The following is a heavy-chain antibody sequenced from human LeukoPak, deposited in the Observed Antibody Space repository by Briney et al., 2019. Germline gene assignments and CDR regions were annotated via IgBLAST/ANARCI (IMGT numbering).Heavy chain of an antibody. CDR1: GFTVSSNY. J-gene: IGHJ3*02. Sequence: QAGGSLRLSCAASGFTVSSNYMSWVRQAPGKGLEWVSVIYSGGSTYYADSVKGRFTISRDNSKNSLYLQMNSLRAEDTAVYYCAREDIVVVPAAQHAFDIWGQGTMVTVSS. CDR2: IYSGGST. V-gene: IGHV3-66*01. CDR3: AREDIVVVPAAQHAFDI. D-gene: IGHD2-2*01.